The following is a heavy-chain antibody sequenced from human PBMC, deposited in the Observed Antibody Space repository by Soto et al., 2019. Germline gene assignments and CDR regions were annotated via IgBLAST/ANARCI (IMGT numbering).Heavy chain of an antibody. D-gene: IGHD2-2*01. J-gene: IGHJ4*02. CDR3: ARDHFGYCSSTTCYSWNY. CDR1: GYSISSGYY. CDR2: MYHSGST. V-gene: IGHV4-38-2*02. Sequence: KPSETLSLTCAVSGYSISSGYYWGWIRQPPGKRLEWIGSMYHSGSTYYNPSLKSRVTISVDTSKNQFSLKLSSVTAADTAVYYCARDHFGYCSSTTCYSWNYWGQGILVTVSS.